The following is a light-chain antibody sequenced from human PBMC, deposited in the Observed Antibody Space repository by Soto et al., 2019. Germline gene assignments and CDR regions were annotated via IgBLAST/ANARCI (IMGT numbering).Light chain of an antibody. Sequence: EIVMTQSPVTLSVSPGERATLSCRASQSVRRKLAWYQQKPGQAPRLLIYGASTRATDIPARFSGSGSGTEITLSISSLQSEDFAVYYCQQYDNWPLTFGGGTKVEI. CDR2: GAS. CDR3: QQYDNWPLT. V-gene: IGKV3-15*01. J-gene: IGKJ4*01. CDR1: QSVRRK.